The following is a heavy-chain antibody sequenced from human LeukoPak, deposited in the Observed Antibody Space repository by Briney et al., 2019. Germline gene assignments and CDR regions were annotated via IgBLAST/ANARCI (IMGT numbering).Heavy chain of an antibody. Sequence: ASVKVSCKASGYTFTSYYMHWVRQAPGQGLEWMGIINPSGGSTSYAQKFQGRVTISVDTSKNQFSLKLSSVTAADTAVYYCARGYGYFDYWGQGTLVTVSS. D-gene: IGHD5-18*01. CDR1: GYTFTSYY. CDR2: INPSGGST. V-gene: IGHV1-46*01. J-gene: IGHJ4*02. CDR3: ARGYGYFDY.